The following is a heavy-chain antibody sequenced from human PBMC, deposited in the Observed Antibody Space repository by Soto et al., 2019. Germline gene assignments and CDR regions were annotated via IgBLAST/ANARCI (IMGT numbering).Heavy chain of an antibody. V-gene: IGHV4-59*01. CDR3: ARGKNNDYGDYDYFDY. CDR2: IYYRGST. CDR1: GGSISRYY. D-gene: IGHD4-17*01. Sequence: SETLSLTCIVSGGSISRYYWSWIRQPPGKGLEWIGYIYYRGSTKYNPSLKSRVTILVDTSKKQFSLKLSSVTAADTAVYYCARGKNNDYGDYDYFDYWGQGTLVTVSS. J-gene: IGHJ4*02.